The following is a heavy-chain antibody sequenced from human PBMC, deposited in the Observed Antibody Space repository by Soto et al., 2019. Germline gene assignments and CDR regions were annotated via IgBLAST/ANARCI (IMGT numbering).Heavy chain of an antibody. V-gene: IGHV3-15*01. Sequence: VGSLRLSCAPSGFTFSNAWMAWVRQAPGKGLEWVGRIKSIADGGTTNYAAPVKGRFSISRHDSENTLYSQMNSLRVEDTGIYYCHTPHGRNAFDIWGPGTVVTVSS. CDR3: HTPHGRNAFDI. D-gene: IGHD2-8*01. CDR2: IKSIADGGTT. CDR1: GFTFSNAW. J-gene: IGHJ3*02.